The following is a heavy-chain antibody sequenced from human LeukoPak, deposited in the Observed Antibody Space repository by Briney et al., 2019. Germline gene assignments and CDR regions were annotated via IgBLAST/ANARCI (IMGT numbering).Heavy chain of an antibody. Sequence: SETLSLTCTVSGGSISSYYWSWIRQSPGKGLEWIGYFYHSGSTNYNPSLKSRVTISVDTSKNQFSLRLRSVTAADTAVYYCAREARFALPAVGSGDYWGQGTLVTVSS. D-gene: IGHD2-2*01. V-gene: IGHV4-59*12. CDR2: FYHSGST. J-gene: IGHJ4*02. CDR3: AREARFALPAVGSGDY. CDR1: GGSISSYY.